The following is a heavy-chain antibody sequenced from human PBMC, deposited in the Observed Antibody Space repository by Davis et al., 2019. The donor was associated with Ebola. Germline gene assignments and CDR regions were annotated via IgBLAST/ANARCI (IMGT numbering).Heavy chain of an antibody. Sequence: SETLSLTCAVSGGSFSGYYWSWIRQPPGKGLEWIGYIYYSGSTNYNPSLKSRVTISVDTSKNQFSLKLSSVTAADTAVYYCARERRIVVVPAAAHYYYYGMDVWGQGTTVTVSS. CDR2: IYYSGST. V-gene: IGHV4-59*12. CDR1: GGSFSGYY. D-gene: IGHD2-2*01. CDR3: ARERRIVVVPAAAHYYYYGMDV. J-gene: IGHJ6*02.